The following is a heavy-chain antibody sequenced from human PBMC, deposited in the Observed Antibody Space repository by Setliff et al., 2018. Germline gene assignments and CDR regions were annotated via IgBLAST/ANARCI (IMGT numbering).Heavy chain of an antibody. CDR3: ARSYNFWSGPALDV. CDR1: GFTFSDYS. CDR2: ISSSSSTI. D-gene: IGHD3-3*01. Sequence: SLKISCAASGFTFSDYSMNWVRQAPGKGLEWVSDISSSSSTIYYADYVKGRFTISRDNAQNSLYLQMNSLRAEDTAVYYCARSYNFWSGPALDVWGKGTTVTVSS. J-gene: IGHJ6*04. V-gene: IGHV3-48*01.